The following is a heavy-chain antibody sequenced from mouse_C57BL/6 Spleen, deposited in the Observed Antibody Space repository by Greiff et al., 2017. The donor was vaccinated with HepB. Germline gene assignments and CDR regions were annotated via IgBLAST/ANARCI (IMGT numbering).Heavy chain of an antibody. CDR2: IYPSDSET. CDR3: AREGLRGFAY. Sequence: QVQLQQPGAELVRPGSSVKLSCKASGYTFTSYWMDWVKQRPGQGLEWIGNIYPSDSETHYNQKFKDKATLTVDKSSSTAYMLLSSLTSEDSAVYYCAREGLRGFAYWGQGTLVTVSA. CDR1: GYTFTSYW. D-gene: IGHD1-1*01. J-gene: IGHJ3*01. V-gene: IGHV1-61*01.